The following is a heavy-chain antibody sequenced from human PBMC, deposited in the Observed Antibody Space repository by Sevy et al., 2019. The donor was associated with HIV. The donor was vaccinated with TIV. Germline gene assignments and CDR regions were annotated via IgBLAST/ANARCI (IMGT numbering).Heavy chain of an antibody. D-gene: IGHD2-8*01. J-gene: IGHJ6*02. CDR2: IKSRPDGGTT. CDR3: ATDPIIVLLVTDGMDV. V-gene: IGHV3-15*01. Sequence: GGSLRLSCAASGFTFTYAWMSWVRQAPGKGLEWVGRIKSRPDGGTTDYAATVKGRFTISRDDSKNTLCLQMNSLKTEDSAVYYCATDPIIVLLVTDGMDVWGQGTTVTVSS. CDR1: GFTFTYAW.